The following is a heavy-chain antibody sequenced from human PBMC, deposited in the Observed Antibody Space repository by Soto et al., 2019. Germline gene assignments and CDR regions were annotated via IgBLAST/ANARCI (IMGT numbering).Heavy chain of an antibody. CDR3: ARTYDGSGPNSGGYSFDI. CDR2: IYYSVT. D-gene: IGHD3-22*01. CDR1: GGSISSYY. J-gene: IGHJ3*02. Sequence: QVQLQESGPGLVKPSETLSLTCSVSGGSISSYYWSWIRQPPGKGLEWIAYIYYSVTSYNPSLKRRVSISLDTSKSQFSLKLSSVTAADTAVYYCARTYDGSGPNSGGYSFDIWGQGTMVTVSS. V-gene: IGHV4-59*01.